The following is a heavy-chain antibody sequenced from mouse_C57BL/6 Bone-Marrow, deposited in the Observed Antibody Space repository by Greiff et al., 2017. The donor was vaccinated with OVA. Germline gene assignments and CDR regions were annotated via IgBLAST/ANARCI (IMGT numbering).Heavy chain of an antibody. CDR1: GYTFTSYG. D-gene: IGHD1-1*01. V-gene: IGHV1-81*01. CDR2: IYPRRGNT. CDR3: ARRDYGSSPDV. Sequence: VKLQESGAELARPGASVKLSCKASGYTFTSYGISWVKQRTGQGLEWIGEIYPRRGNTYYNEKFKGKATLTADKSSSTAYMELRSLTSEDSAVYFCARRDYGSSPDVWGTGTTVTVSS. J-gene: IGHJ1*03.